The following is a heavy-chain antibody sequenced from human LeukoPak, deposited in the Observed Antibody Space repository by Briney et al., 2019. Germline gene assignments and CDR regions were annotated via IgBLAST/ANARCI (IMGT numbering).Heavy chain of an antibody. CDR1: GYTFTGYY. D-gene: IGHD1-26*01. CDR2: ISAYNGNT. V-gene: IGHV1-18*04. J-gene: IGHJ5*02. CDR3: ARDGWELSNWFDP. Sequence: ASVKVSCKASGYTFTGYYMHWVRQAPGQGLEWMGWISAYNGNTNYAQKLQGRVTMTTDTSTSTAYMELRSLRSDDTAVYYCARDGWELSNWFDPWGQGTLVTVSS.